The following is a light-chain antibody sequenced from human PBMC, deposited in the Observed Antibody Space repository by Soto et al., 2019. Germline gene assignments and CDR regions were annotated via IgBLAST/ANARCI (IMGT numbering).Light chain of an antibody. V-gene: IGKV3-20*01. CDR2: GSS. CDR3: QQHESSPFT. Sequence: EIVLTQSPGTLSLSPGEIATLSCRASQSISSNYLAWYQQKPGQPPSLLISGSSIMATGIPQRLSGSASGTNFTLTIISLEPEDFAVFYCQQHESSPFTFGPGNKVDFK. J-gene: IGKJ3*01. CDR1: QSISSNY.